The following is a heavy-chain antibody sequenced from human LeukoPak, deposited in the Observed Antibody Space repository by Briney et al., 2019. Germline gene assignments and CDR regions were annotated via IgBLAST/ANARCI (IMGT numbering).Heavy chain of an antibody. CDR3: ASARYFDWLLSGFDP. J-gene: IGHJ5*02. V-gene: IGHV1-69*05. CDR1: GGAFSSYA. CDR2: IIPIFGTA. D-gene: IGHD3-9*01. Sequence: SVKVSCKASGGAFSSYAISWVRQAPGQGLEWMGGIIPIFGTANYAQKFQGRVTITTDESTSTAYMELSSLRSEDTAVYYCASARYFDWLLSGFDPWGQGTLVTVSS.